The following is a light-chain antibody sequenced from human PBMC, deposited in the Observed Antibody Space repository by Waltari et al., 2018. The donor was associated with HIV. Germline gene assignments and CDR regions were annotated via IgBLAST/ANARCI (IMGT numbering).Light chain of an antibody. Sequence: DIQMTQSPSSVSASVGDRVTITCRTSQTIRPNLNWYQHKPGKAPKLLIYAASSLQSGIPSRFSGGGSGTDFTLTITSLQPEDFTTYYCQHSRTFGQGTKVE. J-gene: IGKJ1*01. CDR1: QTIRPN. CDR2: AAS. V-gene: IGKV1-39*01. CDR3: QHSRT.